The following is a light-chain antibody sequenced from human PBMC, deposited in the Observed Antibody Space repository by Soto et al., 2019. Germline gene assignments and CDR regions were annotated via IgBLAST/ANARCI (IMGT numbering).Light chain of an antibody. V-gene: IGLV2-8*01. J-gene: IGLJ2*01. CDR2: EVN. Sequence: QSALTQPPSASGSPGQSVSISCSGGSSDVGGSKYVSWYQVKPGKAPKLIICEVNRRPEGAPYRFSGSKSGNTASLTVSGLQAEDEGDYYCSSYTSSSTLAIAGGTKLTVL. CDR3: SSYTSSSTLA. CDR1: SSDVGGSKY.